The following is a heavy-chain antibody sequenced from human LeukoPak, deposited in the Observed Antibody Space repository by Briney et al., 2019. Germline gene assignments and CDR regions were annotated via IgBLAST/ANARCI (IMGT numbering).Heavy chain of an antibody. J-gene: IGHJ4*02. V-gene: IGHV3-11*05. D-gene: IGHD4-17*01. Sequence: PGRSLRLSCAASGFTFSDYYMSWIRQAPGKGLEWVSYISSSSSYTNYADSVKGRFTISRDNAKNSLYLQMNSLRAEDTAVYYCARARDYGSQLDYWGQGTLVTVSS. CDR3: ARARDYGSQLDY. CDR1: GFTFSDYY. CDR2: ISSSSSYT.